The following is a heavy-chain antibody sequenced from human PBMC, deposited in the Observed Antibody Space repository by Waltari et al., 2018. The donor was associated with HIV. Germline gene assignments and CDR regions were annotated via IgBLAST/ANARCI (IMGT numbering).Heavy chain of an antibody. Sequence: DVHLVQFGGGLVQPGRSMRLSCVGSGFTFGKYAMNWVRQGPGKGRQWGASINSFSGIIAYAASVKCRFTISRDNAKSSLYLQMNNLKPEDTALYYCAKDIGFLTHPDSGADSWGRGTLVTVTS. CDR1: GFTFGKYA. CDR3: AKDIGFLTHPDSGADS. CDR2: INSFSGII. J-gene: IGHJ4*02. D-gene: IGHD2-15*01. V-gene: IGHV3-9*01.